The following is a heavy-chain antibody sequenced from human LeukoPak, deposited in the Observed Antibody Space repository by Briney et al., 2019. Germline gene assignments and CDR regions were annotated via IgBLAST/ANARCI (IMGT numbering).Heavy chain of an antibody. CDR3: ASGYDSYYFDS. D-gene: IGHD5-18*01. CDR2: MYNSRSN. Sequence: SETLSLTCAVSGYSISSGYYWGRIRQPPGEGLEWIGNMYNSRSNYYNPSLKSRVTISVDTSKNQFSLKLSAVTATDTAVYYCASGYDSYYFDSWGQGTLATVSS. V-gene: IGHV4-38-2*01. J-gene: IGHJ4*02. CDR1: GYSISSGYY.